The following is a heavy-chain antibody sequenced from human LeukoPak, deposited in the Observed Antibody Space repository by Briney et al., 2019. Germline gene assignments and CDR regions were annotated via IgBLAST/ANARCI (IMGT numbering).Heavy chain of an antibody. CDR2: VNNDGNRI. CDR3: ARGGLPGGFDY. Sequence: GGSLRLSCAASGFTVSNSWMFWVRQAPGKGLMYVSEVNNDGNRIRYVDSVKGRFTISRDGAKNTLFLQMNSLRDDDTAMYYCARGGLPGGFDYWGQGILVTVSS. CDR1: GFTVSNSW. D-gene: IGHD7-27*01. V-gene: IGHV3-74*01. J-gene: IGHJ4*02.